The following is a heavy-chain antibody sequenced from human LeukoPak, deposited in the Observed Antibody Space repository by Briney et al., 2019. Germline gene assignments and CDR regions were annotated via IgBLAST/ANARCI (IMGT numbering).Heavy chain of an antibody. CDR3: AKVQYLIAAAGGQTDYYYMDV. V-gene: IGHV3-23*01. J-gene: IGHJ6*03. D-gene: IGHD6-13*01. CDR2: ISGSGGST. Sequence: PGGSLRLSCAASGFTFSSYAMSWVRQAPGKGLEWVSAISGSGGSTYYADSVKGRFTISRDNSKNTLYLQMNSLRAEDTAVYYCAKVQYLIAAAGGQTDYYYMDVWGKGTTVTVSS. CDR1: GFTFSSYA.